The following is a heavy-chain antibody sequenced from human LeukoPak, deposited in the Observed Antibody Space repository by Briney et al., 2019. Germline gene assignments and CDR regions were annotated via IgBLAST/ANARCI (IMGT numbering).Heavy chain of an antibody. V-gene: IGHV3-48*01. CDR2: ISGGSSTI. D-gene: IGHD5-18*01. CDR3: ARAYGYNYGVDH. CDR1: GFTFGTFS. J-gene: IGHJ4*02. Sequence: GGSLRLSCAASGFTFGTFSMNWVRQAPGKGLEWVSYISGGSSTIYFADSVKGRFTISRDNAKNSLYLQMNSLRAEDTAVYYCARAYGYNYGVDHWGQGTLVTVSS.